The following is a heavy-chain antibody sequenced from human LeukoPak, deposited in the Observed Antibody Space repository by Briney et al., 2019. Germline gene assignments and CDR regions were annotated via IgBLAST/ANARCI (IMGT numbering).Heavy chain of an antibody. Sequence: SVKVSCKASGGTFSSYAISWVRQAPGLGLEWMGGIIPIFGTANNAQKFQGRVTITTDESTSTAYMELSSLRSEDTAVYYCARGQGYNYAPFDYWGQGTLVTVSS. J-gene: IGHJ4*02. D-gene: IGHD5-18*01. CDR2: IIPIFGTA. V-gene: IGHV1-69*05. CDR1: GGTFSSYA. CDR3: ARGQGYNYAPFDY.